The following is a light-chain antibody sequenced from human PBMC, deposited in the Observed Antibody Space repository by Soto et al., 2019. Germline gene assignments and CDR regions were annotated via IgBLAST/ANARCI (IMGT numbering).Light chain of an antibody. CDR3: QSYDSSLSGYV. CDR2: ANS. Sequence: QSVLTQPPSVSGAPGQRVTISCTGSSSNIGAGYDVHWYQQLPGTAPKLLIYANSIRPSGVPGRFSGSKSRTSASLAITGLQAEDEADYYCQSYDSSLSGYVFGTGTKVTVL. CDR1: SSNIGAGYD. V-gene: IGLV1-40*01. J-gene: IGLJ1*01.